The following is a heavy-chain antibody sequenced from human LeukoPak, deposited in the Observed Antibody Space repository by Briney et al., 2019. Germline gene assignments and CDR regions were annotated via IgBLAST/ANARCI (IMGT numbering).Heavy chain of an antibody. CDR3: ARGRQWLVYYYYMDV. J-gene: IGHJ6*03. Sequence: SETLSLTCAVYGGSFSGYYWSWISQPPGRVREWDGEINHSGSTNYNPSLKSRVTISVDTSKNQFSLKLSSVTAADTAVYYCARGRQWLVYYYYMDVWGKGATVTVAS. D-gene: IGHD6-19*01. CDR1: GGSFSGYY. V-gene: IGHV4-34*01. CDR2: INHSGST.